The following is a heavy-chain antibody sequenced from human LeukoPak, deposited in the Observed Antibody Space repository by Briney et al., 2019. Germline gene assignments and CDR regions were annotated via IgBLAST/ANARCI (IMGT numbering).Heavy chain of an antibody. Sequence: SETLSLTCTVSGGSISSSSYYWGWIRQPPGKGLEWIGSIYYSGSTNYNPSLKSRVTISIDTSKHQFSLRLSSVTAADTAVYYCARGTYYDISTGYYHEKWFDPWGQGTLVTVSS. V-gene: IGHV4-39*07. D-gene: IGHD3-9*01. CDR3: ARGTYYDISTGYYHEKWFDP. J-gene: IGHJ5*02. CDR2: IYYSGST. CDR1: GGSISSSSYY.